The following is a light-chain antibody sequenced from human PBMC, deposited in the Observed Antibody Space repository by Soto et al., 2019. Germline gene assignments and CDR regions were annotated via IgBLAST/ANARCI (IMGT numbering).Light chain of an antibody. J-gene: IGLJ2*01. Sequence: QSALTQPASVSGSPGQSIAISCNGTSSDIGTYDYVSWYQQHPGKAPKLMLFDVNHRPSGVSDRFFGSKSGNTASLTISGLQAEDEADYYCSSYITSSSVIFGGGTKLTVL. CDR2: DVN. CDR3: SSYITSSSVI. CDR1: SSDIGTYDY. V-gene: IGLV2-14*03.